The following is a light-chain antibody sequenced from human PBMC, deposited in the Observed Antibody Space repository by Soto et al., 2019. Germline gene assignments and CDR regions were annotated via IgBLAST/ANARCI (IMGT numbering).Light chain of an antibody. J-gene: IGKJ5*01. CDR2: TAS. V-gene: IGKV1-39*01. CDR1: QSISSH. Sequence: DIRMTQSPSSLSASVGDTFTITCRASQSISSHLNWYQQKPGKAPNLLMYTASNLQSGVPSRFSGSGSGTDFTLTISSLQPEDFAVYYCQQYGSSSTFGQGTRLEIK. CDR3: QQYGSSST.